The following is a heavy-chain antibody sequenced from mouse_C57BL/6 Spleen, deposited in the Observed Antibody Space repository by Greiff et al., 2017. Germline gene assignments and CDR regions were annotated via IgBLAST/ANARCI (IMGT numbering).Heavy chain of an antibody. V-gene: IGHV2-2*01. D-gene: IGHD2-5*01. CDR2: IWSGGST. J-gene: IGHJ4*01. CDR1: GFSLTSYG. Sequence: VKVVESGPGLVQPSQSLSITCTVSGFSLTSYGVHWVRQSPGKGLEWLGVIWSGGSTDYNAAFISRLSISKDNSKSQVFFKMNSLQADDTAIYYCASYYSNYGNAMDYWGQGTSVTVSS. CDR3: ASYYSNYGNAMDY.